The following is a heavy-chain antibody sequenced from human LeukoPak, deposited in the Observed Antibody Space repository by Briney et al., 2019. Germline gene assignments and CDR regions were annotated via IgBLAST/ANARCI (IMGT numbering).Heavy chain of an antibody. Sequence: SETLSLTCTVSGGSISSYYWSWIRQPPEKGLEWIGYIYYSGSTNYNPSLKSRVTISVDTSKNQFSLKLSSVTAADTAVYYCSGESYAFDIWGQGTMVTVSS. J-gene: IGHJ3*02. CDR1: GGSISSYY. CDR3: SGESYAFDI. V-gene: IGHV4-59*08. D-gene: IGHD3-10*01. CDR2: IYYSGST.